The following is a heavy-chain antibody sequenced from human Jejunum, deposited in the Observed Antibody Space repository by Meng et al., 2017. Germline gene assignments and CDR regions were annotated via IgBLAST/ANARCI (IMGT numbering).Heavy chain of an antibody. CDR1: GYTFTSYG. D-gene: IGHD1-26*01. CDR2: ISVYHGNT. V-gene: IGHV1-18*01. CDR3: ARDYSGTSYRYSDY. Sequence: QIQLVQSGAEVKNPWASVKVPCKTSGYTFTSYGISWVRQAPGQGLEWMGWISVYHGNTNYAQKLQGRVTMTTDTSTSTAYMELRSLRSDDTAVYFCARDYSGTSYRYSDYWGQGTLVTVSS. J-gene: IGHJ4*02.